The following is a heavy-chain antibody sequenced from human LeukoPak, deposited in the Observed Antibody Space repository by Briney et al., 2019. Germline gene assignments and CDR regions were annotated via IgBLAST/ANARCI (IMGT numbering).Heavy chain of an antibody. CDR1: GYTFTIYD. D-gene: IGHD3-3*01. Sequence: ASVKVSFKASGYTFTIYDINWVRQANGPGLEWMGWMNPNSGNTGYAQKFQGRVTMTRNTSISTAYMELSSLRSEDTAVYYCARGPIYDFWSAPLGGNYYYYMDVWGKGTTVTVSS. V-gene: IGHV1-8*01. J-gene: IGHJ6*03. CDR3: ARGPIYDFWSAPLGGNYYYYMDV. CDR2: MNPNSGNT.